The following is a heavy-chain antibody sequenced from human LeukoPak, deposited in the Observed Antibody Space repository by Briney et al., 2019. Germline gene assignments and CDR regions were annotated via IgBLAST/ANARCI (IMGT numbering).Heavy chain of an antibody. V-gene: IGHV4-4*07. D-gene: IGHD6-13*01. CDR3: ARGRYSSFRSHDMDF. Sequence: KPSETLSLTCTVSTDSINNYYWSWIRQPAGKGLEWIGLIYTSGTTNYNPSLKGRVTMSVDTSKNQFSLRLSSVTVADTAVYYCARGRYSSFRSHDMDFWGQGTTVIVSS. J-gene: IGHJ6*02. CDR2: IYTSGTT. CDR1: TDSINNYY.